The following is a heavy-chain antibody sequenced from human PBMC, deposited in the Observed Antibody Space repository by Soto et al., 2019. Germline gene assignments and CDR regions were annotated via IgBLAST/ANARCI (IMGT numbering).Heavy chain of an antibody. V-gene: IGHV1-58*02. CDR1: GFTFTSSA. D-gene: IGHD3-16*01. Sequence: ASVKVSCKASGFTFTSSAMQWVRQARGQRLEWIGWIVVGSGNTNYAQKFQERVTITRDMSTSTAYMELSSLRSEDTAVYYCAAFMITFGGVQDFDYWGQGTLVTVSS. CDR2: IVVGSGNT. CDR3: AAFMITFGGVQDFDY. J-gene: IGHJ4*02.